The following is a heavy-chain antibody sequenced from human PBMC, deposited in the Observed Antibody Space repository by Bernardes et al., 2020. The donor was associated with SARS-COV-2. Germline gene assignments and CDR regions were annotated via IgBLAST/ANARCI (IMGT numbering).Heavy chain of an antibody. CDR3: VRAAYNSGSPFHYGLDV. Sequence: GGSLRLSCAASGFIFNTYGMHWVRQAPGKGLEWVAVIWYDGGNKKYADSVKGRFTISRDNSKNMLYLHMNSLGGDDTAIYYCVRAAYNSGSPFHYGLDVWGQGTTVTVSS. D-gene: IGHD3-10*01. CDR2: IWYDGGNK. V-gene: IGHV3-33*01. CDR1: GFIFNTYG. J-gene: IGHJ6*02.